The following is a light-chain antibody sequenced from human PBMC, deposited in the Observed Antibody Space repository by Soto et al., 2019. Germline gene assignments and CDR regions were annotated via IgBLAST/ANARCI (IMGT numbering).Light chain of an antibody. Sequence: DIQMTQSPSTLSASVGDRVTITGRASQSISSWLAWYQQKPGKAPNLLIYKASSLESGVPSRFSGSGSGTEFTLTIRSLKPDDFATHYCRQYNTYSTFGQGTRLEIK. CDR3: RQYNTYST. V-gene: IGKV1-5*03. CDR1: QSISSW. J-gene: IGKJ5*01. CDR2: KAS.